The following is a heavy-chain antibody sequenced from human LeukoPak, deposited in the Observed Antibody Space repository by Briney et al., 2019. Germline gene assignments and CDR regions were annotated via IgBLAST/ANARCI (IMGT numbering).Heavy chain of an antibody. V-gene: IGHV3-23*01. J-gene: IGHJ3*01. D-gene: IGHD3-22*01. Sequence: PGGSLRLSCAASGFTFSSYAMSWVRQAPGKGLEWVSAISGSGGSTYYADSVKGRFTISRDNSKNTLYLQMNSLRAEDTVVYYCAKGITLIVEGDAFDVWGLGTMVTVSS. CDR3: AKGITLIVEGDAFDV. CDR2: ISGSGGST. CDR1: GFTFSSYA.